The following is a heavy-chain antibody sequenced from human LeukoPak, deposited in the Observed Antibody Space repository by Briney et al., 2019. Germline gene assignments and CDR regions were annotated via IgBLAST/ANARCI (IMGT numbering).Heavy chain of an antibody. V-gene: IGHV1-2*02. J-gene: IGHJ6*02. CDR2: INPNSGGT. Sequence: GASVKVSCKASGYTFTGYYMHWVRQAPGQGLEWMGWINPNSGGTNYAQKFQGRVTMTRDTSISTAYMELSRLRSGDTAVYYCARDGWYCSSTSCYDKGIEGYYYYGMDVWGQGTTVTVSS. CDR1: GYTFTGYY. D-gene: IGHD2-2*01. CDR3: ARDGWYCSSTSCYDKGIEGYYYYGMDV.